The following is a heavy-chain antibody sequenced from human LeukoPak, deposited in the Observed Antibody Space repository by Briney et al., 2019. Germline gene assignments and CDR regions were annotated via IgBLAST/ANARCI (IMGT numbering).Heavy chain of an antibody. Sequence: GGSLRLSCAASGFTFSSYSMNWVRQAPGKGLEWVSSISSSSSYIYYADSVKGRFTISRDNAKNSLYLQMNSLRAEDTAVYYCAREWAPGYSSSWYPNWFDPWGQGTLVTVSS. V-gene: IGHV3-21*01. CDR3: AREWAPGYSSSWYPNWFDP. CDR1: GFTFSSYS. J-gene: IGHJ5*02. D-gene: IGHD6-13*01. CDR2: ISSSSSYI.